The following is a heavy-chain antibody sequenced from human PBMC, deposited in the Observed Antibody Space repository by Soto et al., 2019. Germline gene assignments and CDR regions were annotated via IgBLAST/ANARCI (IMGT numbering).Heavy chain of an antibody. V-gene: IGHV1-46*01. Sequence: ASVKVSCKASGYTFTSYYMHWVRRAPGQGLEWMGIINPSGGSTSYAQKFQGRVTITADESTSTAYMELSSLRSEDTAVYYCARGPPDCSGGSCYPTHFDYWGQGTLVTVSS. J-gene: IGHJ4*02. CDR1: GYTFTSYY. D-gene: IGHD2-15*01. CDR3: ARGPPDCSGGSCYPTHFDY. CDR2: INPSGGST.